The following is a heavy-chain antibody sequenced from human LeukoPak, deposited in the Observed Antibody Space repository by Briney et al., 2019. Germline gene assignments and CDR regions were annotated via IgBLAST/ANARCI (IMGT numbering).Heavy chain of an antibody. D-gene: IGHD6-19*01. J-gene: IGHJ4*02. V-gene: IGHV3-23*01. CDR1: GFTFSSYA. CDR2: ISGSGGST. CDR3: VKGLSGSSGWYYFDY. Sequence: GGSLRLSCAASGFTFSSYAVSWVRQAPGKGLEWVSVISGSGGSTFYADSVKGRFTISRDNSKNTLYLQMNSLRAEDTAVHYCVKGLSGSSGWYYFDYWGQGTLVTVSS.